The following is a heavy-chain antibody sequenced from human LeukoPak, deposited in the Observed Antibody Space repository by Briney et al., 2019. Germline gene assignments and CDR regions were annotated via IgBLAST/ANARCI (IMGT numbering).Heavy chain of an antibody. V-gene: IGHV3-30*04. D-gene: IGHD6-19*01. Sequence: GGSLRLSCTASGFTFRSSAMHWVRQAPGKGLEWVAVISYDGVNTYFADSVKGRFTISRDNSKNTLFLQMRSLRHEDTAVYFCARDLGLAVASSWGGLDYWGQGTLVTVSS. J-gene: IGHJ4*02. CDR1: GFTFRSSA. CDR2: ISYDGVNT. CDR3: ARDLGLAVASSWGGLDY.